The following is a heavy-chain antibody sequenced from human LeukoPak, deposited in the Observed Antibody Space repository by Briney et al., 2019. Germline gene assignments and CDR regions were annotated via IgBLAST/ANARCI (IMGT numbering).Heavy chain of an antibody. V-gene: IGHV4-39*07. D-gene: IGHD6-19*01. Sequence: SETLSLTCTVSDDSISDYYWGWVRQPPGKGLEWIGSIYYGGSTYYNSSLKSRVTISVDTSKNQFSLRLSSVTAADTAVYYCARGGRVAGSDLFDYWGQGTLVTVSS. J-gene: IGHJ4*02. CDR1: DDSISDYY. CDR3: ARGGRVAGSDLFDY. CDR2: IYYGGST.